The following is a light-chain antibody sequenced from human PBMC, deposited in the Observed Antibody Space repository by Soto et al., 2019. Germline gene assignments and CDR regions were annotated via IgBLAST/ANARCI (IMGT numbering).Light chain of an antibody. J-gene: IGKJ4*01. CDR3: IKHNTHKLS. Sequence: VEITQSPSATAASVGDRVTMTCRASQAISHYLAWFHQRPGKVPKRLIYGESTLESGVPSTFSGSGPGKELSITITSMQPADFGTYYRIKHNTHKLSFGGGT. CDR1: QAISHY. V-gene: IGKV1-17*03. CDR2: GES.